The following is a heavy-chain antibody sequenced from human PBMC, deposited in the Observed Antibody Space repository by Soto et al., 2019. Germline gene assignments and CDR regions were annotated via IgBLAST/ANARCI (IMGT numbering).Heavy chain of an antibody. D-gene: IGHD3-9*01. CDR1: GGTFSSYA. Sequence: ASVKVSCKASGGTFSSYAISWVRQAPGQGLEWMGGIIPIFGTANYAQKFQGRVTITADESTSTAYMELSSLRSEDTAVYYCARDHGPVELRYFDRDYYYYGMDVWGQGTTVTVSS. J-gene: IGHJ6*02. CDR2: IIPIFGTA. V-gene: IGHV1-69*13. CDR3: ARDHGPVELRYFDRDYYYYGMDV.